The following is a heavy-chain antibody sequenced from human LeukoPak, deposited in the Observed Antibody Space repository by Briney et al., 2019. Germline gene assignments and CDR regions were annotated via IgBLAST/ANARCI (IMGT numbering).Heavy chain of an antibody. Sequence: SETLSLTCTVSGGSISGYYWTWIRQPPGKGLEWIGSVYDSGSTNYNPSLKGRVIISRGTSKKQFSLKLKSVIAADTAVYYCMRGDYYAADPFWGQGTLVTVSS. D-gene: IGHD1-26*01. CDR1: GGSISGYY. J-gene: IGHJ4*02. CDR2: VYDSGST. CDR3: MRGDYYAADPF. V-gene: IGHV4-59*01.